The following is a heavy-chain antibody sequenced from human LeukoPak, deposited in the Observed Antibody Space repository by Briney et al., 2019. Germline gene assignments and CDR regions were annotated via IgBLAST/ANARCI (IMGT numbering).Heavy chain of an antibody. CDR1: GYTFTGYY. V-gene: IGHV1-2*02. CDR3: ARDWGYCSGGSCDEDY. J-gene: IGHJ4*02. CDR2: INPNNSGT. D-gene: IGHD2-15*01. Sequence: ASVKVSCKASGYTFTGYYMHWVRQAPVQGLEWMGWINPNNSGTNYAQQFQGRVTVTSDTSISTAYMELSRLRSDDTAVYYCARDWGYCSGGSCDEDYWGQGTLVTVSS.